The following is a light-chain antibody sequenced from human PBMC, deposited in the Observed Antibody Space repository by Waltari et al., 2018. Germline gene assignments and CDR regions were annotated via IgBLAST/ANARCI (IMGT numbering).Light chain of an antibody. J-gene: IGLJ3*02. V-gene: IGLV2-23*02. CDR3: ASYVYTNTWV. CDR2: EVT. CDR1: RTDVGGYTF. Sequence: QSALTQPASVSGFPGQSITISCTGTRTDVGGYTFVSWYRQHPGKTPQLLIFEVTKRPSGLSNRFSGSKAGNTASLTISGLQAEDEADYYCASYVYTNTWVFGGGTKLTVL.